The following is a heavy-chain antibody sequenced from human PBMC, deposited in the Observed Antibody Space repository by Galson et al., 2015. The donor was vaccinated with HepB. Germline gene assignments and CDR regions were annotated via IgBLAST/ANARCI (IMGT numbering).Heavy chain of an antibody. CDR3: ARDFLRGDYIFDY. V-gene: IGHV3-48*04. J-gene: IGHJ4*02. CDR1: GFTFSSYN. CDR2: ISSSSRTI. D-gene: IGHD4-17*01. Sequence: SLRLSCAASGFTFSSYNINWVRQAPGKGLEWVSYISSSSRTIYYADSVKGRFTISRDNARNSLYLQMNSLRAEDTAVYYCARDFLRGDYIFDYWGQGTLVTVSS.